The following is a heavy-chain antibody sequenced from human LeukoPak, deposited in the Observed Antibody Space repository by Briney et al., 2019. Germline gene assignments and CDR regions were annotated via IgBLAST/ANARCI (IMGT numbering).Heavy chain of an antibody. CDR1: GFPLRSYS. V-gene: IGHV3-21*01. D-gene: IGHD6-13*01. CDR2: ISSSSSYI. J-gene: IGHJ5*02. Sequence: SGGSLRLPCAASGFPLRSYSMHWVRQAPGKGLEWVSSISSSSSYIYYADSVKGRFTISRDNAKNSLYLQMTSLRAEDTAVYYCARMTIPIGAAGKRFDPWGQGTLVTVSS. CDR3: ARMTIPIGAAGKRFDP.